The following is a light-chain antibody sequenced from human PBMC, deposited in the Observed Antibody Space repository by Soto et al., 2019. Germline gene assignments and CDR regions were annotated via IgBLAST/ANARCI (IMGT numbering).Light chain of an antibody. J-gene: IGKJ5*01. CDR1: RSVSSN. CDR3: QKYNDWPIT. V-gene: IGKV3-15*01. CDR2: GVS. Sequence: EIVMTQSPATLSVSPGERATLSCRASRSVSSNLAWYQQKPGQAPRLLIYGVSTRATGLPARFSGTGSGTEFTLTISSLQSEDFAVFYCQKYNDWPITFGQGTRREIK.